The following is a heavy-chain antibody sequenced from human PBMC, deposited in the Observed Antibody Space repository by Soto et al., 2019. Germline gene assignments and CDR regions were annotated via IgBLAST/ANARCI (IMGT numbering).Heavy chain of an antibody. CDR3: ARDTREGYSYGRYYFDY. J-gene: IGHJ4*02. CDR1: GGSVSSGSYY. Sequence: QVQLQESGPGLVKPSETLSLTCTVSGGSVSSGSYYWSWIRQPPGKGLEWIGYIYYSGSTNYNPSLKSRVTISVDTSKNQSSLKLSSVTAADTAVYYCARDTREGYSYGRYYFDYWGQGTLVTVSS. V-gene: IGHV4-61*01. CDR2: IYYSGST. D-gene: IGHD5-18*01.